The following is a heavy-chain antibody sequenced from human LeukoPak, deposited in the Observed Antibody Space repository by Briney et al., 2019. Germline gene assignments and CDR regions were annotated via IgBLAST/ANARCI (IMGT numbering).Heavy chain of an antibody. V-gene: IGHV3-23*01. J-gene: IGHJ4*02. CDR3: AKVDYDILTGYYNSKYYFDY. Sequence: GGSLRLSCAASGFTFSSYAMSWVRQAPGKGLEWVSAISGSGGSTYYADSVKGRFTISRDNSKNTLYLQMNSLRAEDTAVYYCAKVDYDILTGYYNSKYYFDYWGQGTLVTVSS. CDR2: ISGSGGST. D-gene: IGHD3-9*01. CDR1: GFTFSSYA.